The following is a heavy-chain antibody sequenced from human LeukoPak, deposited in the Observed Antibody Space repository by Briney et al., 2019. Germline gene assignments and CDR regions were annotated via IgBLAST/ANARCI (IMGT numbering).Heavy chain of an antibody. D-gene: IGHD5-12*01. CDR1: GITFSSYG. CDR3: AKDCGGYDSPHWFDP. V-gene: IGHV3-23*01. CDR2: ISGSGGST. Sequence: QPGGSLRLSCAASGITFSSYGMGWVRQAPGKGLEWVSAISGSGGSTYYADSVKGRFTISRDNSKNTLYLQMNSLTAEDTAVYYCAKDCGGYDSPHWFDPWGQGTLVTVSS. J-gene: IGHJ5*02.